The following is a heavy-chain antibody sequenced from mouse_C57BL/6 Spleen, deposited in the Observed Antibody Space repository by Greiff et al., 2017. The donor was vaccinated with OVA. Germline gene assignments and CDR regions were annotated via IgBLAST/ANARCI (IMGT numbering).Heavy chain of an antibody. V-gene: IGHV1-53*01. Sequence: VQLQQPGTELVKPGASVKLSCKASGYTFTSYWMHWVKQRPGQGLEWIGIINPSTGGTNYNEKFKSKATLTVDKSSSTAYMQLSSLTSEDSAVYYCARGGNSSGYFDYWGQGTTLTVSS. CDR3: ARGGNSSGYFDY. D-gene: IGHD3-1*01. J-gene: IGHJ2*01. CDR1: GYTFTSYW. CDR2: INPSTGGT.